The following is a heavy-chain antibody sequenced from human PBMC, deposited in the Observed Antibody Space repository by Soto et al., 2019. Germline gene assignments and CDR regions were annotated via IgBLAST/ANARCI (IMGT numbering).Heavy chain of an antibody. CDR2: IYYSGST. V-gene: IGHV4-39*01. CDR3: ARHLPGRGYSYGCFDY. Sequence: SETLSLTCTVSGGSSSSSSYYWGWIRQPPGKGLEWIGSIYYSGSTYYNPSLKSRVTISVDTSKNQFSLKLSSVTAADTAVYYCARHLPGRGYSYGCFDYWGPGTLVT. J-gene: IGHJ4*02. CDR1: GGSSSSSSYY. D-gene: IGHD5-18*01.